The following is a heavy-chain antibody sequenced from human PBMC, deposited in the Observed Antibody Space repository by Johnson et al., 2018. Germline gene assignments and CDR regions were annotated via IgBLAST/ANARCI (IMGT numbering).Heavy chain of an antibody. J-gene: IGHJ6*02. CDR3: ARWDMATNKGYGRDV. CDR1: GFMFSNYG. Sequence: VQLLETGGGVVKPVRSXTLSCAASGFMFSNYGMHWVRQAQGKGLELVAVIWYDGSQKYYAASLKGRFTLSRDNSKNTLHLQINSRRVEDTAVYYCARWDMATNKGYGRDVWGQGTTVTVSS. D-gene: IGHD5-24*01. CDR2: IWYDGSQK. V-gene: IGHV3-33*01.